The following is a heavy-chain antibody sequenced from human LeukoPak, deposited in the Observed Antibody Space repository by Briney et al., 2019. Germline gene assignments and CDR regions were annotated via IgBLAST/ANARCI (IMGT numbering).Heavy chain of an antibody. V-gene: IGHV4-59*11. CDR2: IYYSGST. Sequence: SETLSLTCTVSGGPISSHYWSWIRQPPGKGLEWIGYIYYSGSTNYNPSLKSRVTISVDTSKNQFSLKLSSVTAADTAVYYCARGRDGYNWGAFDIWGQGTMVTVSS. J-gene: IGHJ3*02. D-gene: IGHD5-24*01. CDR3: ARGRDGYNWGAFDI. CDR1: GGPISSHY.